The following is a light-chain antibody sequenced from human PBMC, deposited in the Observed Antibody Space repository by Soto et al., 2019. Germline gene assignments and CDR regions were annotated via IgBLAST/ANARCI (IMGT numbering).Light chain of an antibody. CDR2: DVS. CDR3: SSFAGSNVV. V-gene: IGLV2-8*01. CDR1: SSDVGGYNY. J-gene: IGLJ2*01. Sequence: QSALTQPPSASGSLGQSVTISCTGTSSDVGGYNYVSWYQQHPGKAPKLTIYDVSKRPSGVPDRFSGSKSGNTASLTVSGLQAEDEADYYRSSFAGSNVVFGGGTKLTVL.